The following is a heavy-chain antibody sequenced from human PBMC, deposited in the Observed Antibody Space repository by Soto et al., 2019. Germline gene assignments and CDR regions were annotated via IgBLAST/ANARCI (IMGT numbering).Heavy chain of an antibody. J-gene: IGHJ5*02. CDR1: GFIFRNYW. CDR3: ARYRSLDP. CDR2: IKEDGSEK. V-gene: IGHV3-7*03. D-gene: IGHD3-16*02. Sequence: PXGSLRLSCADSGFIFRNYWMSWVRQAPGMGLQWVASIKEDGSEKYYVDPVKGRFTISRENAKNSLYLQMNSLRAEDTAVYYCARYRSLDPWGQGILVTVSS.